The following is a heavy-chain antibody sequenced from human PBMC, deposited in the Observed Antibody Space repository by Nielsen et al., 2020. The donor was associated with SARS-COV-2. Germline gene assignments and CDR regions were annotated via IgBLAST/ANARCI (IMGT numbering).Heavy chain of an antibody. D-gene: IGHD5-24*01. CDR3: ARDNGRWLQYRNWYFDL. CDR2: ISSSSSYI. CDR1: GFTFSSYS. J-gene: IGHJ2*01. V-gene: IGHV3-21*01. Sequence: GESLKISCAASGFTFSSYSMNWVRQAPGKGLEWVSSISSSSSYIYYADSVKGRFTISRDNAKNSLYLQMNSLRAEDTAVYYCARDNGRWLQYRNWYFDLWGRGTLVTVPA.